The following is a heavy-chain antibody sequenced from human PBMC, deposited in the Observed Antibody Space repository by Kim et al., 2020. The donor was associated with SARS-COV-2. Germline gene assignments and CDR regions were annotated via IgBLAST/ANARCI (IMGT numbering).Heavy chain of an antibody. CDR3: AKTVQFDY. Sequence: SGGTKYNADSVKGRLTISRDNVKNTLYLQMNGLRAEDAAVYYCAKTVQFDYWGQGPLVTVAS. D-gene: IGHD4-4*01. CDR2: SGGTK. J-gene: IGHJ4*02. V-gene: IGHV3-23*01.